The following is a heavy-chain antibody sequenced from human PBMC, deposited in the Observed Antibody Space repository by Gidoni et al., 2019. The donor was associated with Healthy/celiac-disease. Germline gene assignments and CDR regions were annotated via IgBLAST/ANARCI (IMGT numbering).Heavy chain of an antibody. CDR1: GYTFTSYG. CDR3: ARDGGVEMATIDYYYYGMDV. D-gene: IGHD2-8*02. J-gene: IGHJ6*02. Sequence: QVQLVQSGAEVKKPGASVTVSCKASGYTFTSYGISWVRQAPGQGLEWMGWISAYNGNTNYAQKLQGRVTMTTDTSTSTAYMELRSLRSDDTAVYYCARDGGVEMATIDYYYYGMDVWGQGTTVTVSS. V-gene: IGHV1-18*01. CDR2: ISAYNGNT.